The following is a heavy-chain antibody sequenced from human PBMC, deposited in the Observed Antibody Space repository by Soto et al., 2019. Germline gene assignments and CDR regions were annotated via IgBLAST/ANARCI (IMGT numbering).Heavy chain of an antibody. D-gene: IGHD1-26*01. CDR1: GGSIYTGGFY. CDR3: ATSLVTSRTRVDY. CDR2: THYTGST. V-gene: IGHV4-31*03. J-gene: IGHJ4*02. Sequence: QVQLQESGPGLVKPSQTLSLTCTVSGGSIYTGGFYWSWIRQLPGKGLEWLGYTHYTGSTQYTPSLKSRLTISTDTSDNQFSLRLTSVTAADTAVYYCATSLVTSRTRVDYWGQGTLVTVSS.